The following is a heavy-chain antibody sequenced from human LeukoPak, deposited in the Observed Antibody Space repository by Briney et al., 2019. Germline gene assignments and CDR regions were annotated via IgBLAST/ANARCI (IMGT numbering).Heavy chain of an antibody. CDR3: ARGGYSSGWYRLEPLTTRVSYFDY. Sequence: ASVKVSCKASGGTFSSYAISWVRQAPGQGLEWMGGIIPIFGTANYAQKFQGRVTITADKSTGTAYMELSSLRSEDTAVYYCARGGYSSGWYRLEPLTTRVSYFDYWGQGTLVTVSS. CDR2: IIPIFGTA. D-gene: IGHD6-19*01. CDR1: GGTFSSYA. J-gene: IGHJ4*02. V-gene: IGHV1-69*06.